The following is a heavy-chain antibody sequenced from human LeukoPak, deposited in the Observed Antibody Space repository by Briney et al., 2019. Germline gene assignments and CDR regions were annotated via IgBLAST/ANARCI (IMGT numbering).Heavy chain of an antibody. CDR1: GFTFSSYA. D-gene: IGHD6-19*01. CDR3: AKDPTVAGHYYFDY. J-gene: IGHJ4*02. Sequence: GGSLRLSCAASGFTFSSYAMSWVRQAPGKGLEWVSAISGSGGSTYYADSVKGRFTISRDSSKNTLYLQMNSLRAEDTAVYYCAKDPTVAGHYYFDYWGQGTLVTVSS. CDR2: ISGSGGST. V-gene: IGHV3-23*01.